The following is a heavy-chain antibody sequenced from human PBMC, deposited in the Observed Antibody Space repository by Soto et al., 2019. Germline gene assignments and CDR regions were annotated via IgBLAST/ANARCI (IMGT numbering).Heavy chain of an antibody. Sequence: LRLSCAASGFTFSTYAMSWVRQAPGKGLEWVSSISGSGSGGSAYYADSVKGRFSISRDNSKNTVYLQMNSLRAEDTALYYCAKDQGSRGWSLYFDDWGQEPLVTV. CDR1: GFTFSTYA. V-gene: IGHV3-23*01. J-gene: IGHJ4*02. D-gene: IGHD6-19*01. CDR3: AKDQGSRGWSLYFDD. CDR2: ISGSGSGGSA.